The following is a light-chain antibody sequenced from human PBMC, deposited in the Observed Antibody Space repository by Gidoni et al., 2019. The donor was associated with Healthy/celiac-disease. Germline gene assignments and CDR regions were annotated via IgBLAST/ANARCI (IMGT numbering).Light chain of an antibody. J-gene: IGKJ1*01. V-gene: IGKV1-39*01. CDR1: QSSSSY. Sequence: DIKMTQSPSSLSASVGDRVTITCRASQSSSSYLNWYQQKPGKAPKLLIYAASSLQSGVPSRCSGSGSGTDFTLTISSLQPEDFATYYCQQSYSTPWTFGQGTKVEIK. CDR3: QQSYSTPWT. CDR2: AAS.